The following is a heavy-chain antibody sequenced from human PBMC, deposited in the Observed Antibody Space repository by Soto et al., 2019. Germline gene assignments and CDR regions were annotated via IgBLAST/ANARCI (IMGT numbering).Heavy chain of an antibody. V-gene: IGHV4-34*01. CDR2: ISQTETT. D-gene: IGHD2-15*01. J-gene: IGHJ4*01. Sequence: SETLSLTCVVYCESFGGFYWSLVRQSPGKGLGWIGEISQTETTDYSPSLKSRVSISADTSKKQFSLTLTSVTAADTAVYYCVNSKNVAVEHWGHGTLVIVSS. CDR3: VNSKNVAVEH. CDR1: CESFGGFY.